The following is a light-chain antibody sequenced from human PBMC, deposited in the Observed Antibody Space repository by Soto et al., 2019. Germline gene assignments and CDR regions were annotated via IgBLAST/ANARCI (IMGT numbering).Light chain of an antibody. J-gene: IGKJ1*01. CDR3: QQYGNSPRT. CDR2: GAS. Sequence: EIGLTQSPGTLSLSPGERATLSCRSSQSVRNNYLAWYQQRPGQAPRLLIHGASSRATGIPDRFSGSASGTDFTLTINRLEPEDFEVYYCQQYGNSPRTFGQGTKVDI. CDR1: QSVRNNY. V-gene: IGKV3-20*01.